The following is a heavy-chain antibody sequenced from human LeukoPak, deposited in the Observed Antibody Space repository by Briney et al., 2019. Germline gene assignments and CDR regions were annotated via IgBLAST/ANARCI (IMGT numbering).Heavy chain of an antibody. D-gene: IGHD2-2*01. J-gene: IGHJ3*02. CDR1: GFTFSRYW. Sequence: GGSLRLSCAAYGFTFSRYWMHWVRQAPGKGLVWVSRINTDGSSTDYADSVKGRFTMSRDNAKNTLYLQMNSLRVEDTAVYYCASTPYIVVVPAAHAFDIWGQGTMVTVSS. CDR3: ASTPYIVVVPAAHAFDI. CDR2: INTDGSST. V-gene: IGHV3-74*01.